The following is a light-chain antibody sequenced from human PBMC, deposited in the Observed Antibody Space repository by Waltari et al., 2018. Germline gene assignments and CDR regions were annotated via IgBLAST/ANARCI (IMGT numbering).Light chain of an antibody. CDR1: QGINNY. CDR2: AAS. V-gene: IGKV1-27*01. J-gene: IGKJ1*01. Sequence: EIQMTQSPSSLSASVGARVTITCRASQGINNYLAWYQQKLGKVPKLLIYAASTLQSGVPSRFSASGSGTDFTLTISNLQPEDVATYYCQKYNSSPKMFGQGTKVEIK. CDR3: QKYNSSPKM.